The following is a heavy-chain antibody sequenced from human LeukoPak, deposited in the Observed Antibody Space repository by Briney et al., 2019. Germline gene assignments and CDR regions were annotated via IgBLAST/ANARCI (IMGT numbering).Heavy chain of an antibody. D-gene: IGHD2-2*01. CDR1: GYTFTGYY. Sequence: AASVKVSCKASGYTFTGYYMHWVRQAPGQGLEWMGWINPNSGGTNYAQKFQGRVTMTRDTSISTAYMELSRLRSDDTAVYYCARADCSSTSCYGGRNWFDPGAREPWSPSPQ. CDR2: INPNSGGT. CDR3: ARADCSSTSCYGGRNWFDP. J-gene: IGHJ5*02. V-gene: IGHV1-2*02.